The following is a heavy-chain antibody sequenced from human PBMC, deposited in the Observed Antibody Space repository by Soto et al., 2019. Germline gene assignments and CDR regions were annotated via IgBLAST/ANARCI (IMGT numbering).Heavy chain of an antibody. CDR3: AKEGRSSSWYKVYYGMDV. CDR1: GFTFSSYG. Sequence: GSLRLSCAASGFTFSSYGMHWVRQAPGKGLEWVAVISYDGSNKYYADSVKGRFTISRDNSKNTLYLQMNSLRAEDTAVYYCAKEGRSSSWYKVYYGMDVWGQGTTVTVSS. D-gene: IGHD6-13*01. CDR2: ISYDGSNK. J-gene: IGHJ6*02. V-gene: IGHV3-30*18.